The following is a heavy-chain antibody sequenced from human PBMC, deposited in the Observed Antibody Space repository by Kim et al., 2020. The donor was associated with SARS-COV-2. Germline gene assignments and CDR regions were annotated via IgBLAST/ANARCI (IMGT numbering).Heavy chain of an antibody. Sequence: GGSLRLSCAASGFTFSASAMSWDRQVPGKGLEWVSSITNSGDYVYYAESVRGRFGISRDNAQNSLWLQMSGLRAEDSAVYYCTKDLGIASVWGRGILVTVSS. V-gene: IGHV3-21*06. CDR3: TKDLGIASV. CDR2: ITNSGDYV. CDR1: GFTFSASA. D-gene: IGHD6-13*01. J-gene: IGHJ4*02.